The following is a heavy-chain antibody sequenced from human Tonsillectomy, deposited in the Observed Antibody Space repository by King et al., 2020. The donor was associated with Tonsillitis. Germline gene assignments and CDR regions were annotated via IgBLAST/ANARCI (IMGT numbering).Heavy chain of an antibody. J-gene: IGHJ3*02. D-gene: IGHD2-15*01. V-gene: IGHV3-33*01. CDR2: IWYDGSNK. CDR1: GFTFSTYG. CDR3: VRGSGDPYPHAFDI. Sequence: VQLVESGGGVVQPGRSLRLSCAASGFTFSTYGMHWVRQAPGKGLEWVAVIWYDGSNKYYADSVKGRFTISRDNSKNTLYRQMNSLRAEDTAVYYCVRGSGDPYPHAFDIWGQGTMVTVSS.